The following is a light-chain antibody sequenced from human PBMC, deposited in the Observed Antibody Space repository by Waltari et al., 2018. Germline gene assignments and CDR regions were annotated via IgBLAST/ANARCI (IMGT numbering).Light chain of an antibody. CDR1: QSISNL. Sequence: DIQMTHSPSTLPASVGARVTITCRASQSISNLLAWYQQKTGKAPKYLNSKATNLEIGVPARFNGSGSETEITLTISRLQPDDFASYFCQQYNGRFGQRTKVEMK. J-gene: IGKJ1*01. CDR3: QQYNGR. V-gene: IGKV1-5*03. CDR2: KAT.